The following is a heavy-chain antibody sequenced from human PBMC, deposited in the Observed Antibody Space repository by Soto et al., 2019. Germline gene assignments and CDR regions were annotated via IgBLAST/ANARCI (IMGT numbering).Heavy chain of an antibody. CDR2: INHRGST. CDR3: ARVGGYGYSLGSDY. D-gene: IGHD5-18*01. CDR1: GGSFRGYY. Sequence: QVQLQQLGAGLLKPSETLSLTCAVYGGSFRGYYWSWIRQPPGKWLEWIGEINHRGSTNYNPSLTSRVTISVDTSKNQFSLKLSSVTAADTAVYYCARVGGYGYSLGSDYWGQGTLVTVSS. V-gene: IGHV4-34*01. J-gene: IGHJ4*02.